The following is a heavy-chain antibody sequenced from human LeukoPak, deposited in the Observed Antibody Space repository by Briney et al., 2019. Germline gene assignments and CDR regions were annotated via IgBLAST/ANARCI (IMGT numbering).Heavy chain of an antibody. Sequence: PSETLSLTCAVYGGSFSGYYWSWIRQPPGKGLEWIGEINHSGSTNYNPSLKSRVTISVDTSKNQFSLKLSSVTAADTAVYYCARPAVVTAALDIWGQGTMVTVSS. CDR2: INHSGST. V-gene: IGHV4-34*01. CDR3: ARPAVVTAALDI. D-gene: IGHD2-2*01. CDR1: GGSFSGYY. J-gene: IGHJ3*02.